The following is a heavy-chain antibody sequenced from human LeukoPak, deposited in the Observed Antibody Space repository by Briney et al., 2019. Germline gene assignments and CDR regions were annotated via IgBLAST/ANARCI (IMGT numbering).Heavy chain of an antibody. V-gene: IGHV1-8*01. CDR1: GYTFTNYG. J-gene: IGHJ6*02. CDR3: ARGTIGCANGVCNYYCCGMDV. CDR2: MKPNSGNT. Sequence: GASVKVSCMASGYTFTNYGINWVRQAPGQGLEWMGWMKPNSGNTGYAQKFQGRVTMTRNTFISTANMELSSLRSADAEVYYCARGTIGCANGVCNYYCCGMDVWGQGTMVTVSS. D-gene: IGHD2-8*01.